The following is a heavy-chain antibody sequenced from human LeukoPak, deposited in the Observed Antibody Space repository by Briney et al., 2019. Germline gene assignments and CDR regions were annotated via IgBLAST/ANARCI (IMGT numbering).Heavy chain of an antibody. D-gene: IGHD3-10*01. Sequence: ASVKVSCKASGYTFTGYYMHWVRQAPGQGLEWMGWINPNRGGTNYAQNFQGRVTMTRDTSISTAYMELSRLRSDDTAVYYCARDYYYGSGSYFSPRTPFDPWGQGTLVTVSS. CDR1: GYTFTGYY. CDR3: ARDYYYGSGSYFSPRTPFDP. CDR2: INPNRGGT. J-gene: IGHJ5*02. V-gene: IGHV1-2*02.